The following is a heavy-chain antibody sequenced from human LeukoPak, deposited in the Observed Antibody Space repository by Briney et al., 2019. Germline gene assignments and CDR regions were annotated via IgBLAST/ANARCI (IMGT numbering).Heavy chain of an antibody. J-gene: IGHJ3*02. CDR3: ARAGRWEGRPHAFDI. V-gene: IGHV4-59*01. CDR2: IYYSGIT. CDR1: AGSISSYY. D-gene: IGHD1-26*01. Sequence: SETLSLTCTVSAGSISSYYWNWIRQPPGKGLEGIGYIYYSGITNYNPSLKSRVTISVGTSKSQFSLTLTSVTAADTALYYCARAGRWEGRPHAFDIWGQGTMVTVSS.